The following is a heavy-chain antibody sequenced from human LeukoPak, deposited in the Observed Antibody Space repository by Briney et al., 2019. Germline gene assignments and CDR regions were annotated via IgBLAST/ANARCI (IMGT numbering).Heavy chain of an antibody. CDR2: INHDGSVT. CDR1: GFTFSSVW. V-gene: IGHV3-7*03. J-gene: IGHJ4*02. CDR3: ARDRAAFDS. D-gene: IGHD6-25*01. Sequence: GGSLRLSCATSGFTFSSVWMSWVRQAPGKRLEWVAVINHDGSVTGYVDSVKGRFAISRDNTRNSLSLQMDSLRVEDTAVYYCARDRAAFDSWGQGTLVTVSS.